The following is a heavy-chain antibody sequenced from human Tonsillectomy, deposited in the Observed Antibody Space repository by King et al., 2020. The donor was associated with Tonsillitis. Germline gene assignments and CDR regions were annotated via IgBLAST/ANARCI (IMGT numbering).Heavy chain of an antibody. J-gene: IGHJ4*02. CDR2: IWYDGSNK. D-gene: IGHD1-1*01. V-gene: IGHV3-33*01. Sequence: VQLVESGGGVVQPGRSLRLSCAASGLTFSSYGMHWVRQAPGKGLAWVAIIWYDGSNKYYADSVKGRFTISRDNSKNTLYLQMNSLRAEDTAVYYCAREGPHGTGNDYWGQGTLVTVSS. CDR3: AREGPHGTGNDY. CDR1: GLTFSSYG.